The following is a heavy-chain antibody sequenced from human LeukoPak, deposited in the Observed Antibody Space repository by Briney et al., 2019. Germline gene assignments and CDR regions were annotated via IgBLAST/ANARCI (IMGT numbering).Heavy chain of an antibody. D-gene: IGHD3-10*01. CDR2: IYYSGST. CDR3: ASSNYYGSGSYYLWFDP. Sequence: SETLSLTCTVSGGSISSSSYYWGWIRQPPGKGLEWIGSIYYSGSTYYNPSLKSRVTISVDTSKNQFSLKLSSVTAADTAVYYCASSNYYGSGSYYLWFDPWGQGTLVTVSS. V-gene: IGHV4-39*07. J-gene: IGHJ5*02. CDR1: GGSISSSSYY.